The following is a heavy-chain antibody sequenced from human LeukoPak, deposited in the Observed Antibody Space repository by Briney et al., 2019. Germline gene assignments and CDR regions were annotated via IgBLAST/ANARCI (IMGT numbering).Heavy chain of an antibody. J-gene: IGHJ5*02. CDR2: INIGGTNT. Sequence: GGSLRLSCAASGFTFNDYCMSWIRRAPGKGLEWLSYINIGGTNTHYADSVKGRFTISRDNAKKSLYLEMNNLRAEDTAVYYCATDGAGFDTWGQGVLVTVSS. CDR3: ATDGAGFDT. CDR1: GFTFNDYC. V-gene: IGHV3-11*01.